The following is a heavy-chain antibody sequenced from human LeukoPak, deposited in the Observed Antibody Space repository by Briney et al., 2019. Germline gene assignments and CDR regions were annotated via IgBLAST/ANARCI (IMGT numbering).Heavy chain of an antibody. D-gene: IGHD2-8*02. Sequence: SETLSLTCTVSGGSISSYYWSWIRQTAGKGLEWIGRIHVTGRTDYNPSLKSRVTVSLDTAKNQYSLQLSSVSAADTAIYYCARGHTGQNWFDPWGQGTLVTVSS. J-gene: IGHJ5*02. CDR1: GGSISSYY. V-gene: IGHV4-4*07. CDR2: IHVTGRT. CDR3: ARGHTGQNWFDP.